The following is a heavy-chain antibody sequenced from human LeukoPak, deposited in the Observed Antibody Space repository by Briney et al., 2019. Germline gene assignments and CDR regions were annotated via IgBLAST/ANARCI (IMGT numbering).Heavy chain of an antibody. CDR2: IYYSGST. V-gene: IGHV4-59*01. CDR1: GGSITSYY. Sequence: SETLSLTCTVSGGSITSYYWSWIRQSPGKGLEWIGYIYYSGSTNYNPSLKSRVTISVDTSKNQFSLKLNSVTAADTAVYYCARGKGERGYYYYYYMDVWGKGTTVTVSS. CDR3: ARGKGERGYYYYYYMDV. D-gene: IGHD1-1*01. J-gene: IGHJ6*03.